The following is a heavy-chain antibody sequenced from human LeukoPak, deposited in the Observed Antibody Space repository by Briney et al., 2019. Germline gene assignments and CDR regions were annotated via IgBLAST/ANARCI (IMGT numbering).Heavy chain of an antibody. Sequence: SETLSLTCTVSGGSISSYYWSWIRQPAGKGLEWIGRIYSDGNTNYNPSFKSRVTMSADTSRNQFSLRLTSVTAADTAVYYCARFSSSNGNWYPEDNWGQGTPVTVSS. CDR1: GGSISSYY. J-gene: IGHJ4*02. V-gene: IGHV4-4*07. CDR2: IYSDGNT. CDR3: ARFSSSNGNWYPEDN. D-gene: IGHD6-13*01.